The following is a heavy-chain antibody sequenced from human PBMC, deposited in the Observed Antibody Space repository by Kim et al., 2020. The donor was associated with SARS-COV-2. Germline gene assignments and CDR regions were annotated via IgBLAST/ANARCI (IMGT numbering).Heavy chain of an antibody. CDR1: GGSFSGYY. V-gene: IGHV4-34*01. CDR3: ARVLNWFDP. CDR2: INHSGST. J-gene: IGHJ5*02. Sequence: SETLSLTCAVYGGSFSGYYWSWIRQPPGKGLEWIGEINHSGSTNYNPSLKSRVTISVDTSKNQFSLKLSSVTAADTAVYYCARVLNWFDPWAREPWSPSP.